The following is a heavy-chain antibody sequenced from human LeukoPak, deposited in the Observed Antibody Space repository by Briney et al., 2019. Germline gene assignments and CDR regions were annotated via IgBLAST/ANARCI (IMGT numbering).Heavy chain of an antibody. D-gene: IGHD3-10*01. V-gene: IGHV3-30*02. J-gene: IGHJ4*02. CDR1: GFTFSSDW. CDR2: IRYDGSNK. Sequence: GGSLRLSCAASGFTFSSDWMNWVRQAPGKGLEWVAFIRYDGSNKYYADSVKGRFTISRDNSKNTLYLQMNSLRAEDTAVYYCAKELYGSGSLDYWGQGTLVTVSS. CDR3: AKELYGSGSLDY.